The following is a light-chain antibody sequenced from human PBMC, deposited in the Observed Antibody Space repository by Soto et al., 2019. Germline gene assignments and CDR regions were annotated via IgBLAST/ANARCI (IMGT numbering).Light chain of an antibody. CDR1: SSDVGSYNY. V-gene: IGLV2-14*03. J-gene: IGLJ3*02. CDR2: DVS. CDR3: YSYTTSSTWV. Sequence: QSALTQPASVSGSPGQSITISCTGTSSDVGSYNYVAWYQQHPGKAPKVMIYDVSNRPSGVSNRFSGSKSGNTASLTISGLQAEDEADYYCYSYTTSSTWVFGGGTKLTVL.